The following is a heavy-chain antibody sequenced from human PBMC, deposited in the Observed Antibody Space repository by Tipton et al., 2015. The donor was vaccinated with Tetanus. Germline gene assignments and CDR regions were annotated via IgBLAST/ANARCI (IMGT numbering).Heavy chain of an antibody. J-gene: IGHJ6*02. V-gene: IGHV3-48*01. CDR3: ARDSGGWDYYYYGMDV. D-gene: IGHD6-19*01. Sequence: GSLRLSCAASRFTFSSYSMNWVRQAPGKGLEWVSYISSSTIYYADSVKGRFTISRDNAKNSLYLQMNSLRAEDTAVYYCARDSGGWDYYYYGMDVWGQGTTVTVSS. CDR2: ISSSTI. CDR1: RFTFSSYS.